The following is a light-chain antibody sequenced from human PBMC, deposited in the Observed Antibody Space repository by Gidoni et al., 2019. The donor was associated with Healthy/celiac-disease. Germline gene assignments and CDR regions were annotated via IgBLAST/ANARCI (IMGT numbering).Light chain of an antibody. V-gene: IGKV3-20*01. J-gene: IGKJ2*04. Sequence: IVLTPSPAALSLSPEERDTLSCRARQSVSSSYLAWYQQKPGQAPRLLIYGASSMATGIPDRFSGSGSGTDFTLTISRLQPEDFAAYYCQQYGSTPRSFGQGTKLEIK. CDR2: GAS. CDR3: QQYGSTPRS. CDR1: QSVSSSY.